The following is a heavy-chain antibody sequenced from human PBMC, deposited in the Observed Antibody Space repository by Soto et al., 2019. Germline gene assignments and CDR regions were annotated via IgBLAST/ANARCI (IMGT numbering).Heavy chain of an antibody. CDR3: ARVGLGAFDAFDV. J-gene: IGHJ3*01. D-gene: IGHD1-26*01. Sequence: LRLSCAASGFTFRGYWMHWVRQVPGKGLVWVSRINSDGSSRSYADSVKGRFTISRDNTKNTLHLQMNSLRAEDTAVYYCARVGLGAFDAFDVWGQGTLVTVSS. CDR2: INSDGSSR. V-gene: IGHV3-74*01. CDR1: GFTFRGYW.